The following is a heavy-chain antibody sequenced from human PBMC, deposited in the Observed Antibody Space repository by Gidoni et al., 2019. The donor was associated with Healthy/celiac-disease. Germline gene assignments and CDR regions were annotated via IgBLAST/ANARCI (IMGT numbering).Heavy chain of an antibody. CDR1: GDTFTSYY. CDR2: INPSGGST. J-gene: IGHJ3*02. CDR3: ARDRNAFDI. Sequence: QVPLVQSGAEVKKPGASVQVSFKASGDTFTSYYMHWVRQAPGQGLEWMGIINPSGGSTSYAQKFQGRVTMTRDTSTSTVYMELSSLRSEDTAVYYCARDRNAFDIWGQGTMVTVSS. V-gene: IGHV1-46*01.